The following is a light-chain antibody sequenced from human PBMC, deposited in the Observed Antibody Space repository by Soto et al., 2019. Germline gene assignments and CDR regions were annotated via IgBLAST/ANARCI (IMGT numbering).Light chain of an antibody. Sequence: EIVLTQSPGTLSLSPGERATLSCRGSQSVLKNYLAWYQQKVGQPPRLLIYGASSRATGIPDRFNGSGSGTDFTLTISRLEPEDFAVYYCQQYGRPPRTFGQGTKVEIK. V-gene: IGKV3-20*01. CDR3: QQYGRPPRT. CDR2: GAS. CDR1: QSVLKNY. J-gene: IGKJ1*01.